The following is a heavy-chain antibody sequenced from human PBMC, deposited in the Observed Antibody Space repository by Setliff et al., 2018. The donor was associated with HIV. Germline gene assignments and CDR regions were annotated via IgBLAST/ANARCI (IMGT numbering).Heavy chain of an antibody. V-gene: IGHV1-69*13. D-gene: IGHD3-10*01. J-gene: IGHJ6*03. CDR1: GGPFTSA. CDR2: IIPIFGTA. CDR3: ASDSPTARLEELEGHYYYFMDV. Sequence: SVKVSCKASGGPFTSAFNWVRQVPGQGLEWMGGIIPIFGTANYAQNFGGRVTITADQSTSTSYLQLNSLRFEDTAIYYCASDSPTARLEELEGHYYYFMDVWGKGTTVTVSS.